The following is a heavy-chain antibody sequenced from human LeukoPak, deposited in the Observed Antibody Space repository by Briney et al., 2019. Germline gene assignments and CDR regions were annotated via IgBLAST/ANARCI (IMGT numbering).Heavy chain of an antibody. CDR2: IYTSGST. D-gene: IGHD5-12*01. J-gene: IGHJ6*03. Sequence: PSETLSLTCTVSGGSISSYYWSWIRQPAGKGLEWIGRIYTSGSTNYNPSLKSRVTMSVDTSKNQFSLRLSSVTAADTAVYYCARSQSGYDHMGEAYYYYMDVWGKGTTVTVSS. CDR3: ARSQSGYDHMGEAYYYYMDV. V-gene: IGHV4-4*07. CDR1: GGSISSYY.